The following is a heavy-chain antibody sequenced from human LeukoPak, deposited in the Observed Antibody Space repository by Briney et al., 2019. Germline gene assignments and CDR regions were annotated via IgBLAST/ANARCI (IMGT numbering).Heavy chain of an antibody. CDR3: ARGTYATESPF. Sequence: GGSRRLSCAASGFSFSSDGMNWVRQAPGKGLEWVSSISSSSSYIYYADSVKGRFTISRDNAKNSLYLQMNSLRAEDTAVYYCARGTYATESPFWGQGTLVTVSS. V-gene: IGHV3-21*01. D-gene: IGHD4-17*01. J-gene: IGHJ4*02. CDR2: ISSSSSYI. CDR1: GFSFSSDG.